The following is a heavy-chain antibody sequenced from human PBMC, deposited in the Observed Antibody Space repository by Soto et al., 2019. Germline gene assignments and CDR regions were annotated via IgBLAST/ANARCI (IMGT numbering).Heavy chain of an antibody. V-gene: IGHV3-23*01. CDR1: GFTFSSYA. CDR3: AKDEAWGVPPLTNWFDP. D-gene: IGHD2-2*01. CDR2: ISGSGGST. Sequence: GGSLRLSCAASGFTFSSYAMSWVRQAPGKGLEWVSAISGSGGSTYYADSVKGRFTISRDNSKNTLYLQMNSLRAEDTAVYYCAKDEAWGVPPLTNWFDPWGQATLVTVSS. J-gene: IGHJ5*02.